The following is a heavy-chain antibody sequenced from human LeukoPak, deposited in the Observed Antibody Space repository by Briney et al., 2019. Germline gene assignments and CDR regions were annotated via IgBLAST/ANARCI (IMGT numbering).Heavy chain of an antibody. V-gene: IGHV3-7*01. CDR2: INEDGSDK. CDR3: ARELAFSTTQNY. Sequence: GGSLRLSCAASGFTFNWMSWVRQAPGKGLEWVANINEDGSDKYYVDSVKGRFTISRDNAKNSLYLQMNSLRAEDTAVYYCARELAFSTTQNYWGQGTLVTVSS. J-gene: IGHJ4*02. D-gene: IGHD1-1*01. CDR1: GFTFNW.